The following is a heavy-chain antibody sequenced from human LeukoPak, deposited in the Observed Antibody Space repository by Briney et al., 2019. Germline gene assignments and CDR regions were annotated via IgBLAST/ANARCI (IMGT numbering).Heavy chain of an antibody. V-gene: IGHV3-23*01. Sequence: GGSLRLSCAASGFTFSSYAMSWVRQAPGKGQEWVSAISGSGGSTYYADSVKGRFTISRDNSRNTLYLQMNSLRAEDTAVYYCAKDRVRIAAAGPDYWGQGTLVTVSS. J-gene: IGHJ4*02. CDR3: AKDRVRIAAAGPDY. CDR1: GFTFSSYA. D-gene: IGHD6-13*01. CDR2: ISGSGGST.